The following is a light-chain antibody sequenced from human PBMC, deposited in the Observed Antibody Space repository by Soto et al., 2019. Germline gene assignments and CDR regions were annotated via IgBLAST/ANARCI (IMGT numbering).Light chain of an antibody. Sequence: NFMLTQPHSVSESPGKTVTISCTRSSGSIASKYVQWYQQRPGSVPTTVIYENNQRPSGVPDRFSGSIDSSSNSASLTISGLKSEDEADYYCQSDDTSLIFGGGTKLTVL. CDR1: SGSIASKY. CDR3: QSDDTSLI. CDR2: ENN. J-gene: IGLJ2*01. V-gene: IGLV6-57*04.